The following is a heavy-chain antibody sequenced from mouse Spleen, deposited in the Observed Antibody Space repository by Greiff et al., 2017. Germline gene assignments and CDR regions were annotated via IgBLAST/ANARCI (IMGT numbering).Heavy chain of an antibody. J-gene: IGHJ1*01. CDR1: GYSITRGYY. CDR2: ISYDGSN. Sequence: EVKLMESGPGLVKPSQSLSLTCSVTGYSITRGYYWNWIRQFPGNKLEWMGYISYDGSNNSNPSLKNRISITRDTSKNQFFLKLNSVTTEDTATYYCASRYWYFDVWGAGTTVTVSS. V-gene: IGHV3-6*01. CDR3: ASRYWYFDV.